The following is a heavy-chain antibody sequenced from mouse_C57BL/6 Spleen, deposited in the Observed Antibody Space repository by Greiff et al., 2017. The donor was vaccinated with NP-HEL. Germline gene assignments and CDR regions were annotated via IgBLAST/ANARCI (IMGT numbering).Heavy chain of an antibody. J-gene: IGHJ1*03. Sequence: EVQLQQSGPELVKPGASVKISCKASGYSFTGYYMNWVKQSPEKSLEWIGEINPSTGGTTYNQKFKAKATLTVDKSSSTAYMQLKSLTSEDSAVYYCARYYYGDWYFDVWGTGTTVTVSS. CDR1: GYSFTGYY. V-gene: IGHV1-42*01. D-gene: IGHD1-1*01. CDR2: INPSTGGT. CDR3: ARYYYGDWYFDV.